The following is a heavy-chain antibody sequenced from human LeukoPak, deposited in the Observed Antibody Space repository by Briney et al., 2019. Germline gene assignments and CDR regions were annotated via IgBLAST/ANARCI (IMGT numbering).Heavy chain of an antibody. V-gene: IGHV3-21*01. CDR1: GFTFSSYS. J-gene: IGHJ3*02. CDR2: ISSSSSYI. CDR3: ARDTKIAAVGPTDAFDI. D-gene: IGHD6-13*01. Sequence: GGSLRLSCAASGFTFSSYSMNWVRQAPGKGLEWVSSISSSSSYIYYADSVKGRFTISRDNAKNSLYPQMNSLRAEDTAVYYCARDTKIAAVGPTDAFDIWGQGTMVTVSS.